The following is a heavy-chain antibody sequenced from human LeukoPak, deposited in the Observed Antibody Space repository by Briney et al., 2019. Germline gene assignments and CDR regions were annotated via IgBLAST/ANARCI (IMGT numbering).Heavy chain of an antibody. V-gene: IGHV4-61*02. CDR2: IYTSGST. Sequence: PSETLSLTCTVSGNSISSGDNYWSWIRQPAGKGLEWIGRIYTSGSTNYNPSLKSRVTISVDTSKNQFSLKLSSVTAADTAVYYCAISWHYYGSGSYYNAPYYYYYMDVWGKGTTVTVSS. D-gene: IGHD3-10*01. J-gene: IGHJ6*03. CDR1: GNSISSGDNY. CDR3: AISWHYYGSGSYYNAPYYYYYMDV.